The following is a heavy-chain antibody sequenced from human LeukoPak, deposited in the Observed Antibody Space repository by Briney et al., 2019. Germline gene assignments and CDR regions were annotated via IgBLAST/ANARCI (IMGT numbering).Heavy chain of an antibody. Sequence: GGSLRLSCAASGFTFSSYSMKWVRQAPGKGLEWVSFISSSSSYIYYADSVKGRFTISRDNAKNSLYLQMNSLRAEDTAVYYCARGTMFPYYFDSWGQGTLVAVSS. J-gene: IGHJ4*02. CDR2: ISSSSSYI. V-gene: IGHV3-21*01. CDR3: ARGTMFPYYFDS. D-gene: IGHD3-10*02. CDR1: GFTFSSYS.